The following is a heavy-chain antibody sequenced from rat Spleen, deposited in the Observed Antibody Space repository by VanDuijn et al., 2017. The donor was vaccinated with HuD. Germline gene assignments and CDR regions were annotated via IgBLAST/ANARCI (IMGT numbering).Heavy chain of an antibody. V-gene: IGHV5-25*01. Sequence: EVQLVESGGGLVQPGRSMKLSCAASGFTFVNYYMAWVRQAPTKGLDWFASISTGGGNTYYRDSVKGRFTIFRDNAKSTLYLQMDSLGSQDTATYYCASHLYNNYGYFDFWGPGTMVTVSS. CDR2: ISTGGGNT. J-gene: IGHJ1*01. CDR1: GFTFVNYY. CDR3: ASHLYNNYGYFDF. D-gene: IGHD1-10*01.